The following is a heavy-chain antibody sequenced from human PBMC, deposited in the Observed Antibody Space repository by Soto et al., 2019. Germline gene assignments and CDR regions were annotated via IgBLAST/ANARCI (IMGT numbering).Heavy chain of an antibody. V-gene: IGHV4-30-4*01. CDR2: IYYSGST. CDR1: GGSIRSGDSY. Sequence: SETLSLTCTVSGGSIRSGDSYWSWIRQPPGKGLEWIGYIYYSGSTYYNPSLKSRVTISLDTSKNQFSLNLSSVTAADTAVYYFARTHYSDRSCTDCWGQGTLVTVSS. J-gene: IGHJ4*02. CDR3: ARTHYSDRSCTDC. D-gene: IGHD3-22*01.